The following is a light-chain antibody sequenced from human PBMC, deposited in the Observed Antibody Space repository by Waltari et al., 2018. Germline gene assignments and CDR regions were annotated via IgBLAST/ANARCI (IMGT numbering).Light chain of an antibody. CDR2: DVS. J-gene: IGLJ2*01. V-gene: IGLV2-14*01. CDR1: STDIGTYNF. CDR3: SSYTSRGTLI. Sequence: QSALTQPASVSGSPGQSITISCTGTSTDIGTYNFVSWYRQDPGQAPKLLIYDVSRPSGLSHRFSGSKSGATASLTISGLQAEDESYYYCSSYTSRGTLIFGGGTRVTVL.